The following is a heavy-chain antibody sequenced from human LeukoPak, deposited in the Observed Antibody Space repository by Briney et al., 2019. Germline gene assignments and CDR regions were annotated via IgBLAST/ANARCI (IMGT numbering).Heavy chain of an antibody. CDR2: INHSGST. J-gene: IGHJ3*02. CDR3: ARGVVTKVTGDAFDI. Sequence: SETLSLTCAVYGGSLSGYYWSWIRQPPGKGLEWIGEINHSGSTNYSPSLKSRVTISVDTSKNQFSLKLSSVTAADTAVYYCARGVVTKVTGDAFDIWGQGTMVTVSS. V-gene: IGHV4-34*01. CDR1: GGSLSGYY. D-gene: IGHD2-21*02.